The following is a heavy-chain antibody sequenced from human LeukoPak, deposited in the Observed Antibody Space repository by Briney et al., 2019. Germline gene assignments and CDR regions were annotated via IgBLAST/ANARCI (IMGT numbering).Heavy chain of an antibody. J-gene: IGHJ5*02. CDR2: IFYSGST. Sequence: PSETLSLTCTVSGGSISSGDYSWSWIRQHPGKGLEWIGYIFYSGSTYYNPSLKSRLTISVDTSKNQFSLKLSSVTAADTAVYYCAREGWNIRNPGAWFDPWGQGSLVTVSS. V-gene: IGHV4-31*03. D-gene: IGHD1/OR15-1a*01. CDR3: AREGWNIRNPGAWFDP. CDR1: GGSISSGDYS.